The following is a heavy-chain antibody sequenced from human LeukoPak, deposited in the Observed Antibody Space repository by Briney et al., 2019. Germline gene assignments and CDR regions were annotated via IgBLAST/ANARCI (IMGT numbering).Heavy chain of an antibody. J-gene: IGHJ4*02. V-gene: IGHV3-66*01. CDR3: ASWSGSYSRY. D-gene: IGHD1-26*01. CDR1: GFTFSSYW. CDR2: IYSGGST. Sequence: PGGSLRLSCAASGFTFSSYWMSWVRQAPGKGLEWVSVIYSGGSTYYADSVKGRFTISRDNSKNTLYLQMNSLRAEDTAVYYCASWSGSYSRYWGQGTLVTVSS.